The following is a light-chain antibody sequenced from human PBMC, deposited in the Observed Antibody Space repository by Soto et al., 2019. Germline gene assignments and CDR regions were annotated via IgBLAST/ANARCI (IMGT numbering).Light chain of an antibody. CDR1: QSVGSTY. V-gene: IGKV3D-11*02. J-gene: IGKJ4*01. CDR3: QQRSNWRVT. Sequence: EIVMTQSPATLSVSPGDGATLSCRASQSVGSTYLAWYQQKHGQAPRLLIYDASNRETGIPARFSGSGAGTACTRTISSLEPEDIAVYYCQQRSNWRVTFGGGTKVDIK. CDR2: DAS.